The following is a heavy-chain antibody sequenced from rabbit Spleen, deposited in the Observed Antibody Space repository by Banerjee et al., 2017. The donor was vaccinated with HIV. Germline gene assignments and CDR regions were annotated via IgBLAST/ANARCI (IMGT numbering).Heavy chain of an antibody. D-gene: IGHD8-1*01. CDR2: IYVGGIDSS. Sequence: QSLEESGGDLVEPGASLTLTCTASGFSFSSRYYLCWVRQAPGKGLEWIACIYVGGIDSSYYPNWAKGRFTISKTSSTTVTLQMTSLTAADTATYFCARDAASSFSSYGMDLWGPGTLVTVS. J-gene: IGHJ6*01. CDR1: GFSFSSRYY. CDR3: ARDAASSFSSYGMDL. V-gene: IGHV1S40*01.